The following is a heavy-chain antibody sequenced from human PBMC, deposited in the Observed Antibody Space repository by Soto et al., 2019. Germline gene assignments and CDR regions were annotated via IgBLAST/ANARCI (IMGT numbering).Heavy chain of an antibody. CDR3: ARSEYSSGWYKDY. D-gene: IGHD6-19*01. V-gene: IGHV1-2*02. CDR2: INPNSGGT. J-gene: IGHJ4*02. CDR1: GYTFTGYY. Sequence: QVQLVQSGAEVKKPGASVKVSCKASGYTFTGYYMHWVRQAPGQGLEWMGWINPNSGGTNYAQKFQGRVTMTXDTSXSTAYMELSRLRSDDTAVYYCARSEYSSGWYKDYWGQGTLVTVSS.